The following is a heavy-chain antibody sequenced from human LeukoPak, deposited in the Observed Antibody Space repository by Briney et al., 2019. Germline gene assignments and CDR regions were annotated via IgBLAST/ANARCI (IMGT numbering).Heavy chain of an antibody. CDR1: GYTFIDYY. Sequence: GASVKVSCKASGYTFIDYYMHWVRQAPGQGLEWMGIINPSGGSTSYAQKFQGRVTMTRDTSTSTVYMELSSLRSEDTAVYYCARDMGSSPLLWFGESPFDYWGQGTLVTVSS. J-gene: IGHJ4*02. CDR3: ARDMGSSPLLWFGESPFDY. D-gene: IGHD3-10*01. V-gene: IGHV1-46*01. CDR2: INPSGGST.